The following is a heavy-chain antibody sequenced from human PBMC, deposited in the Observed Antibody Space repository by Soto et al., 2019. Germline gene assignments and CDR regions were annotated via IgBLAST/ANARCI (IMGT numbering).Heavy chain of an antibody. D-gene: IGHD6-13*01. CDR2: IYSGGST. Sequence: GGSLRLSCAASGFTVSSNYMSWVRQAPGKGLEWVSVIYSGGSTYYADSVKGRFTISRDNSKNTLYLQMSSLRVEDTAVYYCARDANHGFSSSWCLDFWGQGTPVTVSS. J-gene: IGHJ4*02. CDR1: GFTVSSNY. CDR3: ARDANHGFSSSWCLDF. V-gene: IGHV3-53*01.